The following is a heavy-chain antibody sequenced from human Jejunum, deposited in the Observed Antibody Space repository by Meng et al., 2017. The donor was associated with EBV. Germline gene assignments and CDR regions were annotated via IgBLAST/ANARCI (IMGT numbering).Heavy chain of an antibody. J-gene: IGHJ5*02. CDR2: INHGGGA. CDR1: GGSFSDYY. D-gene: IGHD3-10*01. Sequence: GHLQQWGAGLLKPPATLSLPCAVYGGSFSDYYWTWIRQPPGKGLEWIGEINHGGGAIYNPSLKSRVTISVDTSKNQFSLKLSSVTAADTAVYYCARLGGYASGTYYPIDPWGQGTLVTVSS. CDR3: ARLGGYASGTYYPIDP. V-gene: IGHV4-34*01.